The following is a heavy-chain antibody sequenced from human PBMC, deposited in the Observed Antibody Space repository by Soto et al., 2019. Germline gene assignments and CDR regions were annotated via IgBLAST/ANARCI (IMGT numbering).Heavy chain of an antibody. CDR3: ARGLILWFGELSRRGGYYYYMDV. D-gene: IGHD3-10*01. Sequence: QVQLQQWGAGLLKPSETLSLTCAVYGGSFSGDHWSWIRQTPGKGLEWIGGINDSGDINYNPSLKSRVTILVDSTKKQISLRLSSVTAADTAVYYCARGLILWFGELSRRGGYYYYMDVWGKGTTVTVSS. CDR1: GGSFSGDH. V-gene: IGHV4-34*01. CDR2: INDSGDI. J-gene: IGHJ6*03.